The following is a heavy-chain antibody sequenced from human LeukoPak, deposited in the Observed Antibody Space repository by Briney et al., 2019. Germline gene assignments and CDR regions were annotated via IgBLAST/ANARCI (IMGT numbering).Heavy chain of an antibody. CDR2: IYSDGST. CDR3: AIDVAAAAGGFDP. J-gene: IGHJ5*02. CDR1: GFIVSGDF. Sequence: GGSLRLSCAASGFIVSGDFMSWVRQAPGKGLEWVSVIYSDGSTYYADSVKGRFTISRDNSKNTLDLQMTGLRAEDTAVYYCAIDVAAAAGGFDPWGQGTLVTVSS. V-gene: IGHV3-53*01. D-gene: IGHD6-13*01.